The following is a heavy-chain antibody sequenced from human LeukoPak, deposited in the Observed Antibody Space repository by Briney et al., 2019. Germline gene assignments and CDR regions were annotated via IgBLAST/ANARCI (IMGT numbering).Heavy chain of an antibody. D-gene: IGHD4-23*01. Sequence: SETLSLTCTVSGGSISSYYWSWIRQPPGKGLEWIGYIYYSGSTNYNPSLKSRVTISVDTSKNQFSLKLSSVTAADTAVYYCARGDYYGGNQHDYWGQGTLVTVSS. CDR2: IYYSGST. V-gene: IGHV4-59*08. CDR3: ARGDYYGGNQHDY. CDR1: GGSISSYY. J-gene: IGHJ4*02.